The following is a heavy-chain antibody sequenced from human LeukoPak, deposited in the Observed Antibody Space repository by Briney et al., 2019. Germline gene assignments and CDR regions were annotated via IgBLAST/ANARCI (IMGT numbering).Heavy chain of an antibody. D-gene: IGHD3-10*01. CDR3: AIQGYYYGSAPPDYYYYMDV. CDR1: GFTFDDYG. Sequence: PGGSLRLSCAASGFTFDDYGMSWFRQAPGEGLEWVSGINWYGGSTGYADSVKGRFTISRDNAKNSLYLQMNSLRAEDTALYYCAIQGYYYGSAPPDYYYYMDVWGKGTTVTVSS. V-gene: IGHV3-20*04. CDR2: INWYGGST. J-gene: IGHJ6*03.